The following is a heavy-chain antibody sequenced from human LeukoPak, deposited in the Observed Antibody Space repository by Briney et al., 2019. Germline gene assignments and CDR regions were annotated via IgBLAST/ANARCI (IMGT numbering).Heavy chain of an antibody. D-gene: IGHD6-6*01. Sequence: GGSLRLSCAASGFTVSSSYMSWVRQAPGKGLEWVSVIYSGGSTYYADSVKGRFTISRDNSKNTLYLQMNSLRAEDTAVYYCARGKYSTQDHYYGMDVWGQGTTVTVSS. CDR2: IYSGGST. J-gene: IGHJ6*02. CDR1: GFTVSSSY. CDR3: ARGKYSTQDHYYGMDV. V-gene: IGHV3-66*01.